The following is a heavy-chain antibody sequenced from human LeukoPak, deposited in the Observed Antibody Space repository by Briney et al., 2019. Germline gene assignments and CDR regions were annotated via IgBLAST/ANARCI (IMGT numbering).Heavy chain of an antibody. Sequence: GGSLPLSCAVSGFAFGSEAMSWVRQSPARGLEWVASISPGGGTTYYADYVKGRFTISRDNSKNTVYLQMNSLGPEDTAVYYCAKEWYTAMVIFDYWGQGALVTVSS. J-gene: IGHJ4*02. CDR2: ISPGGGTT. D-gene: IGHD5-18*01. V-gene: IGHV3-23*01. CDR3: AKEWYTAMVIFDY. CDR1: GFAFGSEA.